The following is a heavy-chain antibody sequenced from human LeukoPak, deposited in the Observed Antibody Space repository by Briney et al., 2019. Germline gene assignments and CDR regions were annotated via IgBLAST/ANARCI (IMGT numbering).Heavy chain of an antibody. Sequence: PGGSLRLSCAASGFTFSSYWMHWVRQAPGKGLEWVSSISSSSTYMYYADSVKGRFTISRDNAKNSLYLQMNSLRAEDTAVYYCARGNWFGESNNYFDYWGQGTLVTVSS. J-gene: IGHJ4*02. CDR3: ARGNWFGESNNYFDY. CDR2: ISSSSTYM. V-gene: IGHV3-21*01. CDR1: GFTFSSYW. D-gene: IGHD3-10*01.